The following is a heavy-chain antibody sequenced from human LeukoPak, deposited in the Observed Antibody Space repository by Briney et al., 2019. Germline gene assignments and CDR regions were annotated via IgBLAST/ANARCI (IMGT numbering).Heavy chain of an antibody. V-gene: IGHV1-18*01. CDR3: ARGQDRLFDD. CDR2: ISAHKGDT. Sequence: RASVKVSCKTSGYTFTTYGISWLRQAPGQGLEWMGWISAHKGDTEYAQKFQGRVTMTRDTSTSTAYMELQSLTSDDTAVYYCARGQDRLFDDWGQGTLVTVSS. CDR1: GYTFTTYG. J-gene: IGHJ4*02.